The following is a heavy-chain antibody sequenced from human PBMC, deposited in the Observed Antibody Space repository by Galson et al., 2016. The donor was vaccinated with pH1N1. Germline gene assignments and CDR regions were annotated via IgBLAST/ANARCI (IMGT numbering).Heavy chain of an antibody. CDR3: ARSRDFSFDD. J-gene: IGHJ4*02. V-gene: IGHV3-30*04. CDR2: ISKDGNNV. Sequence: SLRLSCAASGFTLSCCAMHWVRQAPGKGLECVALISKDGNNVYYADSVKGRFTISRDSSNNTLYLQMNSLRTEDTAIYYCARSRDFSFDDWGQGALVTVAS. CDR1: GFTLSCCA. D-gene: IGHD4-11*01.